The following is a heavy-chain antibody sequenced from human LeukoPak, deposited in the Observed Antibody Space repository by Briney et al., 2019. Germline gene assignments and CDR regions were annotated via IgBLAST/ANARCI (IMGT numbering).Heavy chain of an antibody. Sequence: GGSLRLSCAASGFTFSSYAMHWVRQAPGKGLEGVAVISYDGSNKYYADSVKGRFTISRDNSKNTLYLQMNSLRAEDTAVYYCARAKAYSSGWHFDYWGQGTLVTVSS. CDR3: ARAKAYSSGWHFDY. J-gene: IGHJ4*02. V-gene: IGHV3-30*04. CDR1: GFTFSSYA. D-gene: IGHD6-19*01. CDR2: ISYDGSNK.